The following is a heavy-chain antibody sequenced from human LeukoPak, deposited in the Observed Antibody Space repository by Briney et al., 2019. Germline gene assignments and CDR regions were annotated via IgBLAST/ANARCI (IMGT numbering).Heavy chain of an antibody. D-gene: IGHD2-21*01. CDR3: VRWQYCGGNCYFSAFDI. CDR2: IHHSGST. V-gene: IGHV4-59*01. CDR1: GGSISSSY. J-gene: IGHJ3*02. Sequence: SETLSLTCTVSGGSISSSYWSWIRQSPGKGLEWIGHIHHSGSTNSNPPLKSRVTISVDTPKNQFSLKLSSVTAADTAVYYCVRWQYCGGNCYFSAFDIWGQGTMVTVSS.